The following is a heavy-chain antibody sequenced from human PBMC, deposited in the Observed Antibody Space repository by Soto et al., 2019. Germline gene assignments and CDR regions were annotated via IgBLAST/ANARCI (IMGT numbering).Heavy chain of an antibody. J-gene: IGHJ4*02. D-gene: IGHD6-13*01. CDR1: GYTFTTYG. CDR2: INPSGGST. CDR3: ARTYSPFDY. V-gene: IGHV1-46*01. Sequence: ASVKVSCKASGYTFTTYGISWVRQAPGQGLEWMGRINPSGGSTSYAQKFQGRVTMTRDTSTSTVYMELSSLRSEDTAVYYCARTYSPFDYWGQGTLVTVSS.